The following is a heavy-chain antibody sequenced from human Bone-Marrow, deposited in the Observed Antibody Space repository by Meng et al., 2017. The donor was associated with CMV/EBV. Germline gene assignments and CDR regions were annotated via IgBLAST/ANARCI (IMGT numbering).Heavy chain of an antibody. CDR1: GYTFTSYY. CDR3: ARDRGYCSSTSCQPTNNWFDP. D-gene: IGHD2-2*01. J-gene: IGHJ5*02. CDR2: INPSGGST. V-gene: IGHV1-46*01. Sequence: ASVKVSCKASGYTFTSYYMHWVRQAPGQGLEWMGIINPSGGSTSYAQKFQGRVTMTRDTSTSTVYMELSSLRSEDTAVYYCARDRGYCSSTSCQPTNNWFDPWGQRTLVTVSS.